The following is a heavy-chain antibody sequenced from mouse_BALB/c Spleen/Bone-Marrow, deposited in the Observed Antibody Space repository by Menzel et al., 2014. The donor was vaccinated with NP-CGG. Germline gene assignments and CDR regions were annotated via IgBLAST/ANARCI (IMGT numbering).Heavy chain of an antibody. CDR1: RFDFSRYW. D-gene: IGHD1-1*01. Sequence: EVQLVESGGGLVQPGGSLKLSCAASRFDFSRYWMSWVRQAPGKGLEWIGETNPDSSTINYTPSLKDKFIISRDNAKNTLYLQMSKVRSEDTALYYCARLNYYGNLFVWGAGTTVTVSS. CDR2: TNPDSSTI. J-gene: IGHJ1*01. CDR3: ARLNYYGNLFV. V-gene: IGHV4-1*02.